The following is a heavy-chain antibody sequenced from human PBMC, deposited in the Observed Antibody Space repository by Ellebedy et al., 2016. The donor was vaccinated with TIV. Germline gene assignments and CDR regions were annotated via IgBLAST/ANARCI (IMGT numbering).Heavy chain of an antibody. J-gene: IGHJ5*02. CDR2: IYHTGST. CDR1: GDSITNYY. Sequence: SETLSLTCTVSGDSITNYYWNWIRQPPGKGLEWIAYIYHTGSTNYNPSLKSRVTLSIDTSKNQFPLNLSSVTAADTAVYYCARVRGPHNKNWFDPWGQGTQVTVSS. V-gene: IGHV4-59*01. D-gene: IGHD1-14*01. CDR3: ARVRGPHNKNWFDP.